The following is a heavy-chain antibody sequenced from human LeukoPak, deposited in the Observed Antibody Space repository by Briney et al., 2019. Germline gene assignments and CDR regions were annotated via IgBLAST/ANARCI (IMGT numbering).Heavy chain of an antibody. D-gene: IGHD2-21*02. V-gene: IGHV4-39*07. CDR2: IYYSGST. CDR3: ARGRPYCGGDCYPYYYYYYMDV. Sequence: PSETLSLTCTVSGGSISSSSYYWGWIRQPPGKGLEWIGSIYYSGSTYYNPSLKSRVTISVDTSKNQFSLKLSSVTAADTAVYYCARGRPYCGGDCYPYYYYYYMDVWGKGTTVTVSS. CDR1: GGSISSSSYY. J-gene: IGHJ6*03.